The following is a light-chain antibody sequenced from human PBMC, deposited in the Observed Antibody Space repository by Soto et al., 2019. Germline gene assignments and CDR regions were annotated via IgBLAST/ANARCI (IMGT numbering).Light chain of an antibody. J-gene: IGLJ3*02. V-gene: IGLV1-44*01. CDR1: SSNIEENS. CDR3: TAWDDSLNAWL. CDR2: NDY. Sequence: QAVVTQPPSASGTPGQRVTISCSGSSSNIEENSVTWYQWLPGAAPRLLIYNDYQRPSGVSDRFSGSKSGTSASLAISGLQSEDDADYYCTAWDDSLNAWLFGGGTKVTVL.